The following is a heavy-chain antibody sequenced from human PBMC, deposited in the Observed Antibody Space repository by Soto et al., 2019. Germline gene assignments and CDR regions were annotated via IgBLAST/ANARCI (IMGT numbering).Heavy chain of an antibody. J-gene: IGHJ4*02. V-gene: IGHV4-39*01. CDR2: IYYSGST. D-gene: IGHD3-10*01. CDR1: GGSISSSSYY. CDR3: PTENHYYGSGSYQPQIDH. Sequence: PSETLSLTCTVSGGSISSSSYYWGWLRQPPGKGLEWIGSIYYSGSTYYNPSLKSRVTISVDTSKNQFSLKLSSVTAADTAVYYCPTENHYYGSGSYQPQIDHWGQGTLVTVSS.